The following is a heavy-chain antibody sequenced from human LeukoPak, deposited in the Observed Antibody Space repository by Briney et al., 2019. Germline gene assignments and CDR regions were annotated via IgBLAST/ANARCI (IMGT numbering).Heavy chain of an antibody. CDR2: FYYGGST. J-gene: IGHJ6*03. D-gene: IGHD3-10*01. CDR1: GGSISSYY. V-gene: IGHV4-59*01. CDR3: ARALYGSASNNYYMDV. Sequence: SETLSLTCTVSGGSISSYYWSWIRQPPGEGLEWIGCFYYGGSTNYNPSLKSRVTISVDTSKNQFALNLRSVTAADTAVYYCARALYGSASNNYYMDVWGKGTTVTVSS.